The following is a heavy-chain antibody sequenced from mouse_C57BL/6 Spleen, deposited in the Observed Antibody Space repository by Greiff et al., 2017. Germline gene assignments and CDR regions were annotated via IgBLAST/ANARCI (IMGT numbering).Heavy chain of an antibody. CDR2: ISYDGSN. CDR3: ARLAYAMDY. CDR1: GYSITSGYY. Sequence: EVKLQESGPGLVKPSQSLSLTCSVTGYSITSGYYWNWIRQFPGNKLEWMGYISYDGSNNYNPSLKNRISITRDTSKNRFFLKLNSVTTEDTATYYCARLAYAMDYWGQGTSVTVSS. V-gene: IGHV3-6*01. J-gene: IGHJ4*01.